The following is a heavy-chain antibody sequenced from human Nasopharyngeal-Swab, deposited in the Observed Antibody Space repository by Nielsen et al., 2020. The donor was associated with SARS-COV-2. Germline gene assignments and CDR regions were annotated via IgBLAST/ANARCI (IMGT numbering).Heavy chain of an antibody. Sequence: GESLKISCAASGFTFSGSAIHWVRQASGKGLEWVGRIRSKANSYATAYAASVKGRFTIYRDDSKNTAYLQMNSLNTEDTAVYYCRRGSDYWGQGTLVTVSS. J-gene: IGHJ4*02. CDR1: GFTFSGSA. V-gene: IGHV3-73*01. CDR2: IRSKANSYAT. CDR3: RRGSDY. D-gene: IGHD1-26*01.